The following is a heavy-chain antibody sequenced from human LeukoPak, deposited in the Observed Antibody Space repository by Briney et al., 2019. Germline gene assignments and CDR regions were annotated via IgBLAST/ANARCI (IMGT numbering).Heavy chain of an antibody. CDR1: GVPIKSYH. J-gene: IGHJ4*02. Sequence: SETLSLHLHGSGVPIKSYHRSWIRQPPGKGPELIWCISYSGSSTYNPSLKSRVTISVDTSKNQFSLKLSSVTAADTAVYYCARWSGWNDPYYFDYWGQGTLVTVSS. CDR3: ARWSGWNDPYYFDY. D-gene: IGHD1-1*01. CDR2: ISYSGSS. V-gene: IGHV4-59*08.